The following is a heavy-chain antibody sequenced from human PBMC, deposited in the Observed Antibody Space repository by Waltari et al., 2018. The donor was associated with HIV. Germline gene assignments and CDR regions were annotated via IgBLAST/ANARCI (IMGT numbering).Heavy chain of an antibody. V-gene: IGHV4-39*01. CDR3: ARHALRVGAAYWNFDL. CDR2: IYSTGRA. CDR1: GGSVSSSSYF. D-gene: IGHD1-26*01. J-gene: IGHJ2*01. Sequence: QLQLQESGPGLVKPSETLSLTCTVPGGSVSSSSYFWGWIRQPPGKGLEWVGRIYSTGRAYYNPSLKSRVTISVDTSKNQFSLKVTSVTAADTAVYYCARHALRVGAAYWNFDLWGRGTLVTVSS.